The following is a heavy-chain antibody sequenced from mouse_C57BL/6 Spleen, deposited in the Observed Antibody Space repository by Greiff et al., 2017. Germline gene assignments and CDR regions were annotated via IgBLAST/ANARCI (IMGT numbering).Heavy chain of an antibody. CDR3: ARQKASYYSNYYAMDY. Sequence: EVKLVESGGGLVQPGGSLKLSCAASGFTFSDYYMYWVRQTPEKRLEWVAYISNGGGSTYSPDTVKGRFTISSDNAKNTLYLQMSRLKSEDTAMYYCARQKASYYSNYYAMDYWGQGTSVTVSS. CDR1: GFTFSDYY. CDR2: ISNGGGST. V-gene: IGHV5-12*01. D-gene: IGHD2-5*01. J-gene: IGHJ4*01.